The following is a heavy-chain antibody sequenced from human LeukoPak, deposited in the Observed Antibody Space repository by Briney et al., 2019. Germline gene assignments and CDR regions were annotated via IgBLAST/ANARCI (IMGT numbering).Heavy chain of an antibody. CDR1: GFTFSSYG. CDR2: IWYDGSNK. Sequence: GRSLRLSRAASGFTFSSYGMHWVRQAPGKGLEWVAVIWYDGSNKYYADSVKGRFTISRDKSKNTLYLQMNSLRAEDTAVYYCAKDLASYCSGGSCNGLDYWGQGTLVTVSS. D-gene: IGHD2-15*01. V-gene: IGHV3-33*03. CDR3: AKDLASYCSGGSCNGLDY. J-gene: IGHJ4*02.